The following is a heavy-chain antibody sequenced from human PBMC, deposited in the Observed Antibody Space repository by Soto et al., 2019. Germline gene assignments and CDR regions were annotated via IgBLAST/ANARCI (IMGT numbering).Heavy chain of an antibody. J-gene: IGHJ6*02. CDR1: GLFFSDYY. Sequence: KAGGSLRLSCAASGLFFSDYYLSWIRQAPGKALECVAYISGTGDTKYYADSVTGRFTISRDNPKNSLYLQMNSLRPEDAAVYYCAIGGGQIYYKGLDVWGQGTTVTVSS. CDR2: ISGTGDTK. CDR3: AIGGGQIYYKGLDV. D-gene: IGHD3-10*01. V-gene: IGHV3-11*01.